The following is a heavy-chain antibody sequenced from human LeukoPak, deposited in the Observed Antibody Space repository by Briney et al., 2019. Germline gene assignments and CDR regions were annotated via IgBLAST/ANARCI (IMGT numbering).Heavy chain of an antibody. J-gene: IGHJ4*02. CDR3: AKSGGFFDT. D-gene: IGHD1-26*01. V-gene: IGHV3-7*01. Sequence: PGGSLRLSCAVSGFTSTNYWMTWVRQAPGKGLEWVANIEQDGSDKYYVDSVVGRFTISRDNAQNLLYLHMNSLRAEDTGVYYCAKSGGFFDTWGQGTLVTVSS. CDR1: GFTSTNYW. CDR2: IEQDGSDK.